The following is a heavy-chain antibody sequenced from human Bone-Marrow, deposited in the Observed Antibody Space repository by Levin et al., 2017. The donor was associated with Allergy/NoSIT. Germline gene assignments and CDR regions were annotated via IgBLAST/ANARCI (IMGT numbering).Heavy chain of an antibody. D-gene: IGHD5-12*01. CDR1: GYTFTSFD. V-gene: IGHV1-8*01. J-gene: IGHJ4*02. Sequence: GESLKISCKTSGYTFTSFDINWVRQATGQGLEWMGWMCPNSDNAGYAQKFQGRVTMTRNTSISTAYMELSSLRSEDTAIYYCARGELGSGYLFDYWGQGTLVTVSS. CDR2: MCPNSDNA. CDR3: ARGELGSGYLFDY.